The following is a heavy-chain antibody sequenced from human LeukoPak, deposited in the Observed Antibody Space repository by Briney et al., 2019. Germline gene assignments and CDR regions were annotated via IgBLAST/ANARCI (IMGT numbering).Heavy chain of an antibody. D-gene: IGHD3-10*01. CDR3: ARLTMVRGADY. CDR2: INAGNGNT. Sequence: ASVKVSCKASGYTFTSYAMHWVRQAPGQRLEWMGWINAGNGNTKYSQKFQGRVTITRDTSASTAYMELSRLRSEDTAVYYCARLTMVRGADYWGQGTLVTVSS. J-gene: IGHJ4*02. V-gene: IGHV1-3*01. CDR1: GYTFTSYA.